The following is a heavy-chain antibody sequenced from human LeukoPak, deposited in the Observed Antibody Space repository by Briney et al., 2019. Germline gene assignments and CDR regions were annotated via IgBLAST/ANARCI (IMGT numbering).Heavy chain of an antibody. V-gene: IGHV3-48*03. J-gene: IGHJ4*02. CDR3: ARADIAVAGTYDY. CDR2: ISSSGSTI. CDR1: GFTFSSYE. D-gene: IGHD6-19*01. Sequence: PGGSLRLSCAASGFTFSSYEMNWVRQAPGKGLEGVSYISSSGSTIYYADSVKGRFTISRDNAKNSLYLQMNSLRAEDTAVYYCARADIAVAGTYDYWGQGTLVTVSS.